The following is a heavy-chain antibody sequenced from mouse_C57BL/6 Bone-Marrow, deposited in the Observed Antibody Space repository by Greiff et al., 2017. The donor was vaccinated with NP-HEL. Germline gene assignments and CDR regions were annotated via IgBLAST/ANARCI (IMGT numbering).Heavy chain of an antibody. D-gene: IGHD1-1*01. J-gene: IGHJ2*01. CDR2: IYPRSGNT. CDR1: GYTFTSYG. Sequence: QVQLKQSGAELARPGASVKLSCKASGYTFTSYGISWVKQRTGQGLEWIGEIYPRSGNTYYNEKFKGKATLTADKSSSTAYMELRSLTSEDSAVYFCARRTVVAKSYYFDYWGQGTTLTVSS. CDR3: ARRTVVAKSYYFDY. V-gene: IGHV1-81*01.